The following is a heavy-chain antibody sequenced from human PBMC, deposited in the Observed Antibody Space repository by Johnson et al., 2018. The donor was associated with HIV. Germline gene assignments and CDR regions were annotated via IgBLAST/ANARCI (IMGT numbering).Heavy chain of an antibody. J-gene: IGHJ3*02. V-gene: IGHV3-30*18. D-gene: IGHD1-26*01. CDR2: ISYDGSNH. CDR3: AKDSDKWAISGDDAFDI. CDR1: GFTFSSYG. Sequence: QVQLVESGGGVVQPGRSLRLSCAASGFTFSSYGMHWVRQAPGTGLEWVAVISYDGSNHYYADSVKGRFTITRDNSKNMLYLQMNSLRAEDTAVYYCAKDSDKWAISGDDAFDIWGQGTMVTVSS.